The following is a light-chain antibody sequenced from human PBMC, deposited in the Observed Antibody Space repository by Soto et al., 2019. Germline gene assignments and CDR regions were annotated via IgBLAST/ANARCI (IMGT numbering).Light chain of an antibody. J-gene: IGLJ1*01. Sequence: QSALTQPASVSGSPGQSITISCTGTNNDIGNYKYVSWYQQHPGKAPKLLIYEISNRPSGISNRYSGSKSGNSASLTISGLQADDEADYYCCSLTTSHTYVFGSGTKVTVL. CDR1: NNDIGNYKY. V-gene: IGLV2-14*01. CDR3: CSLTTSHTYV. CDR2: EIS.